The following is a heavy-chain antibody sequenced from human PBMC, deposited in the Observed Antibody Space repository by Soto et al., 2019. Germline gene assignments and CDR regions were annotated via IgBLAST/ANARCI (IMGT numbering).Heavy chain of an antibody. J-gene: IGHJ3*01. V-gene: IGHV3-33*01. Sequence: QGQLVESGGGVVQIGRSLRLSCAASGFIFSNYCMHLVRQAPGRGLEWVAIIWYDGDSKFYGDSVRGRFTISRDDSKNTVYLQMNSLRAEDTAVYLCARDQHGHAIDFWGQGTMVTVSS. CDR2: IWYDGDSK. CDR3: ARDQHGHAIDF. CDR1: GFIFSNYC.